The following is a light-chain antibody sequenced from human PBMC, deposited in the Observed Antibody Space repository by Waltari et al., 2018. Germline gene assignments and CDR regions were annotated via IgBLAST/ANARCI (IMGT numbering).Light chain of an antibody. CDR1: SSDIGDYDY. J-gene: IGLJ1*01. CDR2: DVT. CDR3: ISFTTDNAPYV. Sequence: QSALTQPASVSGSPGQSITIACTGSSSDIGDYDYVSWYQQHPGNAPKRIIYDVTSRPSGVSKRISGSKSANTASLSISDLQAEDEADYYCISFTTDNAPYVLGSGTKVTVL. V-gene: IGLV2-14*03.